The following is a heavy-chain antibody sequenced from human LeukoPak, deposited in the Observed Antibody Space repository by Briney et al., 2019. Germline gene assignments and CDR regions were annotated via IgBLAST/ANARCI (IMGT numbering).Heavy chain of an antibody. CDR3: ARDLEYCSSTSCYFDY. V-gene: IGHV3-21*01. D-gene: IGHD2-2*01. CDR1: GFTFSSYS. CDR2: ISSSSSYI. J-gene: IGHJ4*02. Sequence: GGSLRLSCAASGFTFSSYSMNWVRQAPGKGLEWVSSISSSSSYIYYADSVKGRFTISRDNAKNSLYLQMNSLRAEDTAVYYCARDLEYCSSTSCYFDYWGQGTLVTVSS.